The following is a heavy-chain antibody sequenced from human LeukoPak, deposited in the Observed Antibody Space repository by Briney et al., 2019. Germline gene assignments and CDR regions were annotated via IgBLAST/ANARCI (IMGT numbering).Heavy chain of an antibody. V-gene: IGHV4-39*07. D-gene: IGHD3-22*01. Sequence: SETLSLTCTVSGGSISSSSYYWGWIRQPPGKGLEWIGSIYYSGSTYSNPSLKSRVTISVDTSKNQFSLKLSSVTAADTAVYYSARPQGNYYDSSGYYYGYDWFDPWGQGTLVTVSS. CDR2: IYYSGST. CDR1: GGSISSSSYY. CDR3: ARPQGNYYDSSGYYYGYDWFDP. J-gene: IGHJ5*02.